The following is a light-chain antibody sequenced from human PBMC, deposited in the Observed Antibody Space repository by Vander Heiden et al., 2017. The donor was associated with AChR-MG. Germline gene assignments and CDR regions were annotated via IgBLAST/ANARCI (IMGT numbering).Light chain of an antibody. CDR2: LNSDGSH. Sequence: QLVLTQSPSASASLGASVKLTCTLSSGHSDYAIAWHQQQPEKGPRYLMKLNSDGSHSKGDGIPDRFSGSSSGAERNLTISNLQSEDEADYYCQTWGTGIHVVFGGGTKLTVL. V-gene: IGLV4-69*01. CDR3: QTWGTGIHVV. J-gene: IGLJ2*01. CDR1: SGHSDYA.